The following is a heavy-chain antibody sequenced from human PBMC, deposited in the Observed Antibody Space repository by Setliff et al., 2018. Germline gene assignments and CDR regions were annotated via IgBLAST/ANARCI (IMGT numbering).Heavy chain of an antibody. CDR2: ISAYTGNT. J-gene: IGHJ4*02. CDR3: SRLVRYCTRTSCQRLSGDDY. V-gene: IGHV1-18*01. Sequence: ASVKVSCKASGDTFSTYTLTWVRQAPGQGLEWMGWISAYTGNTKFAQKFQGRVTMTTDTSTSTAYLELRSLTSDDTAIYYCSRLVRYCTRTSCQRLSGDDYWGQGALVTVSS. D-gene: IGHD2-2*01. CDR1: GDTFSTYT.